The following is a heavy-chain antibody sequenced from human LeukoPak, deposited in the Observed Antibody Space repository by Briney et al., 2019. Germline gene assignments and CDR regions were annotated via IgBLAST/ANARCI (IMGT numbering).Heavy chain of an antibody. D-gene: IGHD3-22*01. CDR1: GFTVSSNY. CDR2: ISSSGST. J-gene: IGHJ3*02. CDR3: ARGGDSSGSIRSAFDI. Sequence: GGSLRLSCAASGFTVSSNYMRWVRQAPGKGLEWVSVISSSGSTYYADSVKGGFTISRDNYKNTLYLQMNSLRAEDTAVYYCARGGDSSGSIRSAFDIWGQGTMVTVSS. V-gene: IGHV3-53*01.